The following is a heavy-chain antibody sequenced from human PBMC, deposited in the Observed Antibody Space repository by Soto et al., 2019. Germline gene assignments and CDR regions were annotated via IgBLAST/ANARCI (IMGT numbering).Heavy chain of an antibody. CDR1: GSTFSNDW. J-gene: IGHJ6*02. V-gene: IGHV3-74*01. Sequence: EVQLVESGGGLLQPGGSLGLSCAVSGSTFSNDWMHWVRQAPGKGLVWVSHINSDGSSTNYADFVKGRFTIARDNAKNTVYLQMNSLRAADTAVYYCARDRSYSLDVWGQGTTVTVSS. CDR3: ARDRSYSLDV. CDR2: INSDGSST.